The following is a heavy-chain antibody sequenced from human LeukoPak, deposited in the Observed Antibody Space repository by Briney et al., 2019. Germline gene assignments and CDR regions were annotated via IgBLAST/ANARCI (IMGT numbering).Heavy chain of an antibody. J-gene: IGHJ4*02. Sequence: PGGSLRLSCAASGFSFSDYGMHWVRQVPGKGLEWVAIISYDGSNAYYADSMKGRFTISRDNSKNTVSLQIINVRREDTALYYCAKEGDDYVLDHWGQGTLVTVSA. CDR3: AKEGDDYVLDH. CDR1: GFSFSDYG. D-gene: IGHD4-17*01. CDR2: ISYDGSNA. V-gene: IGHV3-30*18.